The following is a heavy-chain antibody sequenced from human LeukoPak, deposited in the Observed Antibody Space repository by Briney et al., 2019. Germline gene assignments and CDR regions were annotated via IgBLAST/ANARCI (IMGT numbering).Heavy chain of an antibody. J-gene: IGHJ4*02. D-gene: IGHD6-13*01. CDR3: ARSGPYSSLFDY. CDR1: GYTFTGYY. CDR2: ISAYNGNT. V-gene: IGHV1-18*04. Sequence: ASVKVSCKASGYTFTGYYIHWVRQAPGQGLEWMGWISAYNGNTNYAQKLQGRVTMTTDTSTSTAYMELRSLRSDDTAVYYCARSGPYSSLFDYWGQGTLVTVSS.